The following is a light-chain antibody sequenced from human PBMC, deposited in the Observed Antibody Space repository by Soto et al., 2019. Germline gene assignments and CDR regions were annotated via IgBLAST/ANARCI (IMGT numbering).Light chain of an antibody. CDR3: QQYGRSPPWT. CDR2: DAS. J-gene: IGKJ1*01. V-gene: IGKV3-20*01. CDR1: QTVTSNY. Sequence: EIVLTQSPGTLSLSPGERATLSCRASQTVTSNYLAWYQQRLGQAPRLLIYDASSRATGIPDRFSGSGSGTXXXXXXXXXXXXXFAVYYXQQYGRSPPWTFGQGTKVEI.